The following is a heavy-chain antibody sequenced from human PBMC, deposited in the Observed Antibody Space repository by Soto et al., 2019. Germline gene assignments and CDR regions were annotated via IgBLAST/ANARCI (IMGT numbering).Heavy chain of an antibody. Sequence: GGSLRLSCTASGFNFTNYLMTWVRRAPGRGLEWMASIKNDGSETSYVDSVTGRFTISRDNTKKSLYLQMNSLRGEDTAVYYSVRNGPDYRDFYDYWGQGTLVTVSS. CDR3: VRNGPDYRDFYDY. CDR2: IKNDGSET. D-gene: IGHD4-17*01. CDR1: GFNFTNYL. J-gene: IGHJ4*02. V-gene: IGHV3-7*01.